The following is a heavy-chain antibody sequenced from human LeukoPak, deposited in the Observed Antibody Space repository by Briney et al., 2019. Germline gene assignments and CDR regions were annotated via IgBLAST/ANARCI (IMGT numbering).Heavy chain of an antibody. CDR1: GGSISSSSYY. V-gene: IGHV4-39*07. D-gene: IGHD4-23*01. Sequence: SETLSLTCTVSGGSISSSSYYWGWIREPPGKGLEWIGSIYYSGSTYYNLSLKSRVTISVDTSKNQFSLKLSSVTAADTAVYYCARDNGGNGSYYYYYMDVWGKGTTVTVSS. CDR3: ARDNGGNGSYYYYYMDV. CDR2: IYYSGST. J-gene: IGHJ6*03.